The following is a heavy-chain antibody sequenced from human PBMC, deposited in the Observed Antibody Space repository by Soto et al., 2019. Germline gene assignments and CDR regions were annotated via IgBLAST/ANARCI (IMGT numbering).Heavy chain of an antibody. Sequence: PSETLSLTCTFSGGSISSSSYYWSWIRQPPGKGLEWIGYIYYSGSTYYNPSLKGRVTISVDTSKNQFSLKLSSVTAADTAVYYCARVNQLLTIDYWGQGTLVTVS. CDR3: ARVNQLLTIDY. D-gene: IGHD2-2*01. J-gene: IGHJ4*02. V-gene: IGHV4-30-4*01. CDR1: GGSISSSSYY. CDR2: IYYSGST.